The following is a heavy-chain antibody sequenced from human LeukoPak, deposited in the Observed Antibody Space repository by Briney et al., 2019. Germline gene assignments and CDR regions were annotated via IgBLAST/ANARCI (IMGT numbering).Heavy chain of an antibody. D-gene: IGHD5-18*01. V-gene: IGHV5-51*01. Sequence: GESLKISCKGSGYSFTSYWIGWVRQMPGKGLEWMGIIYPGDSDTRYSPSFQGQVAISADKSISTAYLQWSSLKASGTAMYYCARQNLDTAMVTIDYWGQGTLVTVSS. CDR1: GYSFTSYW. CDR2: IYPGDSDT. CDR3: ARQNLDTAMVTIDY. J-gene: IGHJ4*02.